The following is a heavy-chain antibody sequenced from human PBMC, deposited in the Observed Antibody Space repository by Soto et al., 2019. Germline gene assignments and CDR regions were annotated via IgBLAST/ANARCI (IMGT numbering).Heavy chain of an antibody. CDR2: ISGYNGNT. D-gene: IGHD1-1*01. V-gene: IGHV1-18*01. CDR1: GYSFTTYG. J-gene: IGHJ6*02. Sequence: QVQLVQSRGEVKKPGASVKVSCKTSGYSFTTYGISWVRQAPGQGLEWMGWISGYNGNTNYAQNLQGRVTMTTDTSXXTAYMELRSLRSDDTAVYYCAREGTAPYYYYGMDVWGQGSTVTVSS. CDR3: AREGTAPYYYYGMDV.